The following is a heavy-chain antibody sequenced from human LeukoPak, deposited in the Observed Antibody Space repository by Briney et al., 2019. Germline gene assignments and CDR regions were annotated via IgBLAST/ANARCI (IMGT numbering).Heavy chain of an antibody. CDR3: ARDHLAVAVDFDY. Sequence: GGSLRLSCAASGFTFSNYYMSWIRQAPGKGLEWVSYISSSGSTIYYADSVKGRFTISRDNAKNSLFLQMNSLRAEDTAVYFCARDHLAVAVDFDYWGQGTLVTVSS. CDR1: GFTFSNYY. D-gene: IGHD6-19*01. CDR2: ISSSGSTI. J-gene: IGHJ4*02. V-gene: IGHV3-11*04.